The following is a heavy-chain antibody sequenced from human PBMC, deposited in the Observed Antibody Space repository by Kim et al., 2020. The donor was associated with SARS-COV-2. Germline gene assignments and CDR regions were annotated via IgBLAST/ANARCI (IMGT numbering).Heavy chain of an antibody. CDR3: TTDTGSGSYYKTPPYYFDY. V-gene: IGHV3-15*01. D-gene: IGHD3-10*01. Sequence: GGSLRLSCAASGFTFSNAWMSWVRQAPGKGLEWVGRIKSKTDGGTTDYAAPVKGRFTISRDDSKNTLYLQMNSLKTEDTAVYYCTTDTGSGSYYKTPPYYFDYWGQGTLVTVSS. J-gene: IGHJ4*02. CDR1: GFTFSNAW. CDR2: IKSKTDGGTT.